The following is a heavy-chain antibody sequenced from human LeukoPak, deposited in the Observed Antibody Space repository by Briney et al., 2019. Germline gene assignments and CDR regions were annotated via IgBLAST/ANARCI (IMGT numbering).Heavy chain of an antibody. CDR3: ARGCGSSTSCYILGY. Sequence: GGSLRLSCAASGFTFSSYSMKWVRQAPGKGLEWVSSISSSSSYIYYADSVKGRFTISRDNAKNSLYLQMNSLRAEDTAVYYCARGCGSSTSCYILGYWGQGTLVTVSS. D-gene: IGHD2-2*02. CDR1: GFTFSSYS. J-gene: IGHJ4*02. V-gene: IGHV3-21*01. CDR2: ISSSSSYI.